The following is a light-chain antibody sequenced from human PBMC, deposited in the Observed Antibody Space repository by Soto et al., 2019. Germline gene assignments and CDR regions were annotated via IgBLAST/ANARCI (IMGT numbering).Light chain of an antibody. Sequence: QSALTQPASVSGSPGQSITISCTGTSSDVGGYNYVSWYQQHPGKAPKLMIYEVSNRPLGVSYRFSGSKSGNTASLTISGLQAEDEADYYCGSYTSSSTWVFGGGTKLTVL. J-gene: IGLJ3*02. CDR1: SSDVGGYNY. CDR3: GSYTSSSTWV. V-gene: IGLV2-14*01. CDR2: EVS.